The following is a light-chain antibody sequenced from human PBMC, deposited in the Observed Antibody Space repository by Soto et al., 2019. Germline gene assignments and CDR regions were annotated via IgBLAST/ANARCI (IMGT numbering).Light chain of an antibody. CDR3: QQYSTSLT. J-gene: IGKJ4*02. CDR1: QSVGST. Sequence: EILMTQSPATLSVSPGERVILSCRASQSVGSTLAWYQQKPGQAPRLLIRGASTRATGVPARFSGSGSGTEFTLTNSSLQSEDFAVYYCQQYSTSLTFGGGTTLEIK. CDR2: GAS. V-gene: IGKV3-15*01.